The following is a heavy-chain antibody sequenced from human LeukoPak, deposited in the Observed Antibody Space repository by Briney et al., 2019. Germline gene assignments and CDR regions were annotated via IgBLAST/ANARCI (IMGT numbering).Heavy chain of an antibody. CDR1: GFTFRSFA. Sequence: GGSLRLSCAASGFTFRSFAMHWVRQAPGKGLEWVAVTSYDGSNKYYADSVKGRFTISRDNSKSTLYVQMNSLRAEDTAVYYCASELPYYYDSSGYYPRTPYWGQGTLVTVSS. D-gene: IGHD3-22*01. V-gene: IGHV3-30-3*01. CDR3: ASELPYYYDSSGYYPRTPY. CDR2: TSYDGSNK. J-gene: IGHJ4*02.